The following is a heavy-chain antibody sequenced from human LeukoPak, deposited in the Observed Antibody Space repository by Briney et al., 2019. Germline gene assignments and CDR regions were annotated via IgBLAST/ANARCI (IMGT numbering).Heavy chain of an antibody. Sequence: ASVKVSYKASGYTFTDYCIHWVRQAPGQGLEWMGWINPNSGGTNYAQKFRGRVTMTRDTSISTAYMELSRLGSDDTAVYFCARKDIAVAGLHYYGMDVWGQGTTVSVSS. V-gene: IGHV1-2*02. J-gene: IGHJ6*02. CDR2: INPNSGGT. D-gene: IGHD6-19*01. CDR3: ARKDIAVAGLHYYGMDV. CDR1: GYTFTDYC.